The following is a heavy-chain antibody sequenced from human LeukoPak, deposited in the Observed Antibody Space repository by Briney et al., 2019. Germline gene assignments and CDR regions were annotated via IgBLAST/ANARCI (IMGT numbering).Heavy chain of an antibody. J-gene: IGHJ4*02. Sequence: PGGSLRLSCAASGFTFSGSAMHWVRQASGKGLEWLGHIKSKGNSHATAYAASLKGRFTISRDDSMNTAYLQTNNLATDDTAMYYCARQSGDAIHFVYWGQGTLVTVSS. CDR2: IKSKGNSHAT. CDR3: ARQSGDAIHFVY. CDR1: GFTFSGSA. D-gene: IGHD5-24*01. V-gene: IGHV3-73*01.